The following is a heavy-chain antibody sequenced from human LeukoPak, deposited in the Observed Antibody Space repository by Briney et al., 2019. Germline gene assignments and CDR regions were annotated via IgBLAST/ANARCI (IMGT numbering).Heavy chain of an antibody. Sequence: ASVKVSCKASGYTFTSYGISWVRQAPGQGLEWLGWINPNSGDTNYAQRFHGRVTMTRDASISTVYMDLTRLMSDDTAVYYCARGLLRLGELSVDYWGQGTLVTVSS. CDR2: INPNSGDT. D-gene: IGHD3-16*02. J-gene: IGHJ4*02. CDR3: ARGLLRLGELSVDY. V-gene: IGHV1-2*02. CDR1: GYTFTSYG.